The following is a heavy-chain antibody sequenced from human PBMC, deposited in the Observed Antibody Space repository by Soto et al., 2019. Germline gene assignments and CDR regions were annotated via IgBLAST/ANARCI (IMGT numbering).Heavy chain of an antibody. Sequence: QVHLVQSGAEVKKPGASVKVSCKASGYTYKSYGINWVRQAPGQGLEWMGWITAYNGDTNYAQKLQGRITMTTDTSTSTAYMELRSLRSDDTAVYYCATGYYGAGSYYSFDYWGQGSLVSVSS. J-gene: IGHJ4*02. CDR2: ITAYNGDT. CDR3: ATGYYGAGSYYSFDY. D-gene: IGHD3-10*01. V-gene: IGHV1-18*01. CDR1: GYTYKSYG.